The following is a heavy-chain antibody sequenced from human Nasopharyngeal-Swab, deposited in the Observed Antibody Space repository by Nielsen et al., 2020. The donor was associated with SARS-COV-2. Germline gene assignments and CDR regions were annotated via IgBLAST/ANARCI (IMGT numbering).Heavy chain of an antibody. Sequence: GESLKISCAASGFTFSSYGMHWVRQAPGKGLDWVAVTSYDGSNTYYAGSVKGRFTISRDNSKSTLYLQMNSLRAEDTAVYSCARRMAARGQKFWDYWGLGTLVTVSS. J-gene: IGHJ4*02. CDR2: TSYDGSNT. V-gene: IGHV3-30*03. D-gene: IGHD6-6*01. CDR3: ARRMAARGQKFWDY. CDR1: GFTFSSYG.